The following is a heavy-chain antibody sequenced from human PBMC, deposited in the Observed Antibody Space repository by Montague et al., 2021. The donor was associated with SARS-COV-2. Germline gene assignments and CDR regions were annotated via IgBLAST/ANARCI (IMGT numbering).Heavy chain of an antibody. D-gene: IGHD5-18*01. V-gene: IGHV3-30-3*01. CDR1: GFTFSSYA. CDR2: ISYDGSNK. Sequence: SLRLSCAASGFTFSSYAMHWVRQAPGKELEWVAVISYDGSNKYYADSVKGRFTISRDNSKNTLYLQMNSLRAEETAVYHCAAPMVKDYWGQGTLVTVSS. CDR3: AAPMVKDY. J-gene: IGHJ4*02.